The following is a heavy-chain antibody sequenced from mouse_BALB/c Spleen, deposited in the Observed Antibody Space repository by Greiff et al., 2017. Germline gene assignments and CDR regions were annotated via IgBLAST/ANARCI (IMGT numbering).Heavy chain of an antibody. CDR2: ISYSGST. J-gene: IGHJ3*01. CDR3: ARSYYYGSWFAY. CDR1: GYSITSDYA. D-gene: IGHD1-1*01. Sequence: DVQLQESGPGLVKPSQSLSLTCTVTGYSITSDYAWNWIRQFPGNKLEWMGYISYSGSTSYNPSLKSRISITRDTSKNQFFLQLNSVTTEDTATYYCARSYYYGSWFAYWGQGTLVTVSA. V-gene: IGHV3-2*02.